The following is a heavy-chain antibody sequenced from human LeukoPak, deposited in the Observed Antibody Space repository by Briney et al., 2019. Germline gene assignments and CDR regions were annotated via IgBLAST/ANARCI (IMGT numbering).Heavy chain of an antibody. D-gene: IGHD3-9*01. V-gene: IGHV5-10-1*01. CDR1: GYSFTSYW. CDR2: IDPSDSYT. J-gene: IGHJ6*02. Sequence: PGESLKISCKGSGYSFTSYWISWVRQMPGKGLEWMGRIDPSDSYTNYSPSFQGHVTISADKSISTAYLQWSSLKASDTAMYYCARRGYYDILTGYYRGDYYYGMDVWGQGTTVTVSS. CDR3: ARRGYYDILTGYYRGDYYYGMDV.